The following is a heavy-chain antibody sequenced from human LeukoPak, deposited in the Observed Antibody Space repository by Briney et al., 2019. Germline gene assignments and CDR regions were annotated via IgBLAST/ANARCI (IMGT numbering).Heavy chain of an antibody. J-gene: IGHJ6*02. CDR1: GFTFSSYA. V-gene: IGHV3-7*03. Sequence: QPGGSLRLSCAASGFTFSSYAMSWVRQAPGKGLEWVANVNRDGSETYYLDSVKGRFTISKDNAKNSLYLQMNSLRAEDTALYHCARNNGMDVWGQGTTVIVSS. CDR3: ARNNGMDV. CDR2: VNRDGSET.